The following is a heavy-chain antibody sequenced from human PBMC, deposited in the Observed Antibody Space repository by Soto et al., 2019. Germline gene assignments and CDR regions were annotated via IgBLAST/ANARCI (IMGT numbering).Heavy chain of an antibody. V-gene: IGHV3-23*01. CDR1: GFTFSTYA. J-gene: IGHJ4*02. CDR3: AKRSPYYFDY. Sequence: EVQLLESGGILVQPGGSLRLSCAASGFTFSTYAMSWVRQALGKGLEWVSTISSTVGSTYYADSVKGRFSISRNNSKNTVFLQMSSLRGEDTDVYYCAKRSPYYFDYWGQGTLVTVSS. CDR2: ISSTVGST.